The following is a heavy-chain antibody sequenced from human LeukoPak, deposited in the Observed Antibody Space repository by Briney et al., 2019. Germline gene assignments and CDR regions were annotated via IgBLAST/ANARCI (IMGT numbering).Heavy chain of an antibody. Sequence: ASVKVSCKASAYTFTSYGISWVRQAPGQGLEWMGWISAYNGNTNYAQKLQGRVTMTTDTSTSTAYMELRSLRSDDTAVYYCAREYCSSTSCYPYYFDYWGQGTLVTVSS. CDR2: ISAYNGNT. D-gene: IGHD2-2*01. J-gene: IGHJ4*02. V-gene: IGHV1-18*01. CDR1: AYTFTSYG. CDR3: AREYCSSTSCYPYYFDY.